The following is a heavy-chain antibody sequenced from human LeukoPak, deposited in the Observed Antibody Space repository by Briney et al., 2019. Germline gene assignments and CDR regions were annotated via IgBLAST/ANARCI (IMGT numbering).Heavy chain of an antibody. CDR3: AKDRRGYSYGMLHFAFDY. J-gene: IGHJ4*02. Sequence: GGSLRLSCAASGFTFSDYNMRWIRQAPGKGLEWVSSISRSGSTKYYADSVKGRFTISRDNAKNSLFLQMNSLRAEDTAVYYCAKDRRGYSYGMLHFAFDYWGQGTLVTVSS. V-gene: IGHV3-11*04. CDR2: ISRSGSTK. CDR1: GFTFSDYN. D-gene: IGHD5-18*01.